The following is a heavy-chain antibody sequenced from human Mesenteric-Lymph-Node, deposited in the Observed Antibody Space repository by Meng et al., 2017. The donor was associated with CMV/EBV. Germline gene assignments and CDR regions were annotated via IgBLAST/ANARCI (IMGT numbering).Heavy chain of an antibody. J-gene: IGHJ6*02. CDR2: ISSSSNYI. D-gene: IGHD4-11*01. V-gene: IGHV3-21*01. Sequence: GGSLRLSCAASGFTFSSYSMNWVRQAPGKGLEWVSSISSSSNYIYYADSVKGRFTISRDNAQNSLYLQMHSLRAEDTAIYYCARDATTVSYYYGVDVWGQGTTVTVSS. CDR1: GFTFSSYS. CDR3: ARDATTVSYYYGVDV.